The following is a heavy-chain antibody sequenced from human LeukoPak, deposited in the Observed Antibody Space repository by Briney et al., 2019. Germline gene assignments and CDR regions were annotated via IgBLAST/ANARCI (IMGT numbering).Heavy chain of an antibody. D-gene: IGHD6-19*01. V-gene: IGHV3-23*01. Sequence: PGGSLRLSCAASGFTFSSYAMSWVRQAPGKGLEWVSAISGSGGSTYYADSAKGRFTISRDNSKNTLYLQMNSLRADDTAVYYCAKATWLAYYFDYWGQGTLVTVSS. CDR1: GFTFSSYA. CDR2: ISGSGGST. CDR3: AKATWLAYYFDY. J-gene: IGHJ4*02.